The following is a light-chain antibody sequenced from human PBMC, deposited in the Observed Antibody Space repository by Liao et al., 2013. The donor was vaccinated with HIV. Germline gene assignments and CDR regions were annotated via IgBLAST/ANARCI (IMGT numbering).Light chain of an antibody. J-gene: IGLJ2*01. CDR1: KLGDKY. CDR2: QDT. Sequence: YELTQPPSVSVSPGQTASITCSGDKLGDKYACWYQQKPGQSPVLVIYQDTKRPSGIPERFSGSNSGNTATLTISGTQAMDEADYYCQVWDSICDFGGGTKLTVL. CDR3: QVWDSICD. V-gene: IGLV3-1*01.